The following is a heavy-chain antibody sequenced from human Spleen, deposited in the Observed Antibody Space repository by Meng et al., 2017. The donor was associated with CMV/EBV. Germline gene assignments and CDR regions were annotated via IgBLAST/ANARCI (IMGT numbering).Heavy chain of an antibody. Sequence: FSSYSINWVRQAPGHAREWMGRIIPLLGIASYAQRFQGRVTITADKSTSTAYMELSSLRSEDTAVFYCARAQLAYYEGSGYPDAFDIWGQGTMVTVSS. CDR1: FSSYS. CDR2: IIPLLGIA. D-gene: IGHD3-22*01. CDR3: ARAQLAYYEGSGYPDAFDI. V-gene: IGHV1-69*02. J-gene: IGHJ3*02.